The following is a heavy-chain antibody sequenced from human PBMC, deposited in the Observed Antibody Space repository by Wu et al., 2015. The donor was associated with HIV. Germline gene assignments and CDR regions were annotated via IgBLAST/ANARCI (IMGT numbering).Heavy chain of an antibody. D-gene: IGHD3-10*01. CDR2: INPNNGET. V-gene: IGHV1-2*02. CDR3: TRDLGVGPS. CDR1: GYTFTAYH. J-gene: IGHJ4*02. Sequence: QVQLVQSGAEVEKPGDSVKVSCKTSGYTFTAYHLHWVRQAPGQGLEWMGWINPNNGETAYEQKFQGRVTVTRDTATSTGYMELTRLTSDDTAIYYCTRDLGVGPSWGQGTLVTVSS.